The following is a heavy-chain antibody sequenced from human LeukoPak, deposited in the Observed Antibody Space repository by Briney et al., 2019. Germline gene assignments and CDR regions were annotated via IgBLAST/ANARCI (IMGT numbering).Heavy chain of an antibody. J-gene: IGHJ3*02. CDR3: ARVYSSSSGKNAFDI. Sequence: GGSLRLSCAASGFTFSNYWMSWVRQAPGKGLEWVTNIKQDGSEKDYVDSVKGRSTISRGNAKNSLYLQVNSLRAEDTAVYYCARVYSSSSGKNAFDIWGQGTMVTVSS. CDR1: GFTFSNYW. CDR2: IKQDGSEK. V-gene: IGHV3-7*03. D-gene: IGHD6-6*01.